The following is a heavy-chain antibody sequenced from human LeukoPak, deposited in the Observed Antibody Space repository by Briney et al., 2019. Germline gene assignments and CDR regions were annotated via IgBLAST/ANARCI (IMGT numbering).Heavy chain of an antibody. D-gene: IGHD1-1*01. CDR1: GFTFSSYS. CDR3: ARDRTGTTEREVVDP. Sequence: GGSLRLSCAASGFTFSSYSMNWVRQAPGKGLEWVSSISSSSSYIYYADSVKGRFTISRDNAKNSLYLQMNSLRAEDTAVYYCARDRTGTTEREVVDPWGQGTLVTVSS. J-gene: IGHJ5*02. CDR2: ISSSSSYI. V-gene: IGHV3-21*01.